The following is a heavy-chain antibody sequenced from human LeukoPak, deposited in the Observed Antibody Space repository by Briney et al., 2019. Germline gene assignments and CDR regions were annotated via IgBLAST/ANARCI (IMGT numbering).Heavy chain of an antibody. CDR3: ASRVGATRGEPDY. D-gene: IGHD1-26*01. Sequence: GGSLRLSCAASGFTFSSYAMHWVRQAPGKGLEWVAVISYDGSNKYYADSVKGRFTISRDNSKNTLYLQMNSLRAEDTAVYYCASRVGATRGEPDYWGQGTLVTVSS. CDR1: GFTFSSYA. V-gene: IGHV3-30*04. CDR2: ISYDGSNK. J-gene: IGHJ4*02.